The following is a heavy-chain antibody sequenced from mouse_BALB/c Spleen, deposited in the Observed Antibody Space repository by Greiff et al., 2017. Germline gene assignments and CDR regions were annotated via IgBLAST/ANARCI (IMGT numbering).Heavy chain of an antibody. CDR1: GFTFSSYA. D-gene: IGHD1-1*01. Sequence: DVKLVESGGGLVKPGGSLKLSCAASGFTFSSYAMSWVRQTPEKRLEWVASISSGGSTYYPDSVKGRFTISRDNARNILYLQMSSLRSEDTAMYYCARGRGSIYFDYWGQGTTLTVSS. J-gene: IGHJ2*01. CDR3: ARGRGSIYFDY. V-gene: IGHV5-6-5*01. CDR2: ISSGGST.